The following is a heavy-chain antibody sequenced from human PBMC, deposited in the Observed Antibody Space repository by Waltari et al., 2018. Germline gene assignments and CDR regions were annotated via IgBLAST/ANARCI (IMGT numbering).Heavy chain of an antibody. D-gene: IGHD4-17*01. CDR3: ASMATTSDFDY. CDR1: GFTFSDHG. Sequence: QVRLEQSGRGVVQPGGSLRLSCAPSGFTFSDHGMGWVRQAPGMGLEWVSLIWHDGTYKYYADFVKGRFSISRDNSKNMVYLQMNGLRAEDTAVYFCASMATTSDFDYWGQGALVTVSS. J-gene: IGHJ4*02. V-gene: IGHV3-33*01. CDR2: IWHDGTYK.